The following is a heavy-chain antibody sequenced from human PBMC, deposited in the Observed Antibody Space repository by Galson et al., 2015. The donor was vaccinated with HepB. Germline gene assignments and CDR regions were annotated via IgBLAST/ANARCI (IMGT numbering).Heavy chain of an antibody. D-gene: IGHD3-22*01. V-gene: IGHV1-46*01. Sequence: SVKVSCKASGYTFTSYYMHWVRQAPGQGLEWMGIINPSGGSTSYAQKFQGRVTMTRDTSTSTVYMELSSLRSEDTAVYYCARAYYDSSGYWAGGPYYFDYWGQGTLVTVSS. CDR2: INPSGGST. CDR1: GYTFTSYY. CDR3: ARAYYDSSGYWAGGPYYFDY. J-gene: IGHJ4*02.